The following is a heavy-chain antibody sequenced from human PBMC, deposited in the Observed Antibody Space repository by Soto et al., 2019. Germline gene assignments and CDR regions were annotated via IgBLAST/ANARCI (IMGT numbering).Heavy chain of an antibody. D-gene: IGHD2-15*01. Sequence: QVPLQESGPRLVRPSGTLSLTCTVSSGSLTSANWWSWVRQPQGRGLEWIGEIYHSGSTNYNLSLKSRVTLSVDKSKNHFSLSLSSVTAADTAMYYCARRGGGVVLAATTPFDYWGQGTLVTVSS. CDR3: ARRGGGVVLAATTPFDY. CDR1: SGSLTSANW. V-gene: IGHV4-4*02. J-gene: IGHJ4*02. CDR2: IYHSGST.